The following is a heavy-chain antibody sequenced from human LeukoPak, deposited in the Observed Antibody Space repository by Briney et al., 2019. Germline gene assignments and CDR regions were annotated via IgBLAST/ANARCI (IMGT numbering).Heavy chain of an antibody. J-gene: IGHJ4*02. CDR3: AREPPGGGFDY. D-gene: IGHD3-16*01. CDR1: GFTFSDHC. V-gene: IGHV3-66*01. Sequence: GGSLRLSCAVSGFTFSDHCMSWVRQAPGKGLEWVSVVYSGGNTYYADSVKGRSTISRDNSKNTLYLQMNSLRAEDTAVYYCAREPPGGGFDYWGQGTLVTVSS. CDR2: VYSGGNT.